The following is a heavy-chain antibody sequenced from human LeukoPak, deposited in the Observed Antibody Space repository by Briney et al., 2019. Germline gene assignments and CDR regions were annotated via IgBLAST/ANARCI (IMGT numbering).Heavy chain of an antibody. CDR1: GYSISSGYY. V-gene: IGHV4-38-2*02. J-gene: IGHJ5*02. D-gene: IGHD2-15*01. CDR2: IYHSGST. CDR3: ARETRSGGSLLRGNWFDP. Sequence: SETLSLTCTVSGYSISSGYYWGWIRQPPRKGLEWIGSIYHSGSTYYNPSLKSRVTISVDTSKNQFSLKLSSVTAADTAVYYCARETRSGGSLLRGNWFDPWGQGTLVTVSS.